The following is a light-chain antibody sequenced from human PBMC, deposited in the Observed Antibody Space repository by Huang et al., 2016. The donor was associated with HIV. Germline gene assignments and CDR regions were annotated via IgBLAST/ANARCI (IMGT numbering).Light chain of an antibody. Sequence: AIQMNQSPSSLSASVGDRVTITCRARQGITDDLAWYQQKTVKAPKLLISVASTLRSGVPSRFSGSGSGTDFILTISSLQPEDYATYYCLQDHNYPRTFGQGTKVEI. CDR1: QGITDD. J-gene: IGKJ1*01. CDR3: LQDHNYPRT. V-gene: IGKV1-6*01. CDR2: VAS.